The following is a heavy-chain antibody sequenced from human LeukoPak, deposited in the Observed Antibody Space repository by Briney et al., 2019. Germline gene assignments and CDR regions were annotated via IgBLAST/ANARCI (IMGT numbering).Heavy chain of an antibody. D-gene: IGHD6-13*01. Sequence: GGSLRLSCAASGFTFSTYSMNWVRQAPGKGLEWVAYISSSTSTIYYADSVKGRFTISRDNSNNTLYLQMGSLRAEDMAVYCCARYSSSFDYWGKETLVTVSS. V-gene: IGHV3-48*01. CDR3: ARYSSSFDY. J-gene: IGHJ4*02. CDR2: ISSSTSTI. CDR1: GFTFSTYS.